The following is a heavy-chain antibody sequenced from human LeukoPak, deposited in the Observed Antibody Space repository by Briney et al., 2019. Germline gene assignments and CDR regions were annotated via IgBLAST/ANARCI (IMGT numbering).Heavy chain of an antibody. CDR3: VKGMRSSSWYVPFDY. CDR2: ISSKGGST. V-gene: IGHV3-64D*06. D-gene: IGHD6-13*01. CDR1: GFTFSNYA. J-gene: IGHJ4*02. Sequence: PGGSLRLSCSASGFTFSNYAMHWVRQAPGKGLEYVSAISSKGGSTDYADSVKGRLTISRDNSKNTLYLQMSSLRAEDTAVYYCVKGMRSSSWYVPFDYWGQGTLVTVSS.